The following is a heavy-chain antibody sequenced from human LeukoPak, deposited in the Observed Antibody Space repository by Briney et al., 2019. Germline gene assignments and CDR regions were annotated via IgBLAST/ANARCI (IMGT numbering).Heavy chain of an antibody. D-gene: IGHD3-16*02. CDR3: ARLTTGAMITLGGVIEILSPLFDI. CDR1: GGSISSYY. V-gene: IGHV4-59*08. CDR2: IYYSGST. J-gene: IGHJ3*02. Sequence: SETLSLTCTVSGGSISSYYWSWIRQPPGKGLEWIGYIYYSGSTNYNPSLKSRVTISVDTSKNQFSLKLSSVTAADTAVYYCARLTTGAMITLGGVIEILSPLFDIWGQGTMVTVSS.